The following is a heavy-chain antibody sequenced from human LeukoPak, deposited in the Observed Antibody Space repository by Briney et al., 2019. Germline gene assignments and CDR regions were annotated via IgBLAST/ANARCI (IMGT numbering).Heavy chain of an antibody. CDR2: VFHLQTVRT. D-gene: IGHD3-16*01. CDR3: GRVLITPKLLDA. V-gene: IGHV4-38-2*01. CDR1: DASIRGTFY. Sequence: SETLSLTCALSDASIRGTFYWAWFRQPPGKALEWIGTVFHLQTVRTFSNPSLGSRISMSLDTSLNEFYLNLTSVTAADTALYFCGRVLITPKLLDAWGRGTLVTVSS. J-gene: IGHJ5*02.